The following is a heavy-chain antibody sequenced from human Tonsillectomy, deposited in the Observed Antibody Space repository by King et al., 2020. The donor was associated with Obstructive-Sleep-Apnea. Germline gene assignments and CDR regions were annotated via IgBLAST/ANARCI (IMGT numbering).Heavy chain of an antibody. CDR3: AKGSYRHDY. Sequence: VQLVESGGGLVQSGGSLRLSCAASGFTFSDYWMTCVCQAPGKGLEWVANIKQDGSEKYYVDSVKGRFTISRDNADNSLSLQMDSLRAEDTAVYYCAKGSYRHDYWGQGTLVTVSS. V-gene: IGHV3-7*01. J-gene: IGHJ4*02. D-gene: IGHD3-16*02. CDR1: GFTFSDYW. CDR2: IKQDGSEK.